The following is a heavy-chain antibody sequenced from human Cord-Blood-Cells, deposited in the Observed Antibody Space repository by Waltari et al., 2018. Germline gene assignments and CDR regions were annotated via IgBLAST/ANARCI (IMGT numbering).Heavy chain of an antibody. V-gene: IGHV3-21*01. CDR2: ISRSSTYI. Sequence: EVQLVESGGGLVKRGGSPRPSCAASGFTFSSYSMNWVRQGPGKGLEWVSSISRSSTYIYYADSVKGGFTISRDNAKNSLYLQMNSLRAEDTAVYDRARGLGTYLYFDLWGRGTLVTVSS. J-gene: IGHJ2*01. CDR1: GFTFSSYS. D-gene: IGHD7-27*01. CDR3: ARGLGTYLYFDL.